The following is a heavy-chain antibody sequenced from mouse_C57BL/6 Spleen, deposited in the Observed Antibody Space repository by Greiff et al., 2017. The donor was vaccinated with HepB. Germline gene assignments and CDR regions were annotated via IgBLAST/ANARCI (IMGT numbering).Heavy chain of an antibody. CDR2: ISYDGSN. CDR1: GYSITSGYY. Sequence: EVKLMESGPGLVKPSQSLSLTCSVTGYSITSGYYWNWIRQFPGNKLEWMGYISYDGSNNYNPSLKNRISITRDTSKNQFFLKLNSVTTEDTATYYCATTGYYYAMDYWGQGTSVTVSS. V-gene: IGHV3-6*01. J-gene: IGHJ4*01. CDR3: ATTGYYYAMDY. D-gene: IGHD4-1*01.